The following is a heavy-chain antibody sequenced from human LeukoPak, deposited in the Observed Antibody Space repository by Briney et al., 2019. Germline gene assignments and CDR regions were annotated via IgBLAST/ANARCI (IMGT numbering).Heavy chain of an antibody. CDR2: ISGSGVST. V-gene: IGHV3-23*01. CDR1: LFTFTSYA. Sequence: GGAPRLSPAPSLFTFTSYAMSWVRHAPGKGLEWVSAISGSGVSTYYADSLRGRVTISTDNSKNTLYRQKNTLRDPDTAVYYCAKDSSWRAGSSGFNWFVPWGQGTLVTVS. J-gene: IGHJ5*02. D-gene: IGHD3-22*01. CDR3: AKDSSWRAGSSGFNWFVP.